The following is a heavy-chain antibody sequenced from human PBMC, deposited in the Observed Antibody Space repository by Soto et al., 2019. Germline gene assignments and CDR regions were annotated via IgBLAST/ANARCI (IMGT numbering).Heavy chain of an antibody. V-gene: IGHV1-69*01. CDR1: GGTFNNFA. D-gene: IGHD6-25*01. CDR3: ATATISPVSANFYHYGMDV. Sequence: QVQLVQSGAEVKKPGSSVKVSCQASGGTFNNFAFTWVRQAPGQGLEWLGGIMPVVHTTNIAQTFQDRITVTADDFTTTVYMEMTILRYDDTALYYCATATISPVSANFYHYGMDVWGQGTTVTVSS. J-gene: IGHJ6*02. CDR2: IMPVVHTT.